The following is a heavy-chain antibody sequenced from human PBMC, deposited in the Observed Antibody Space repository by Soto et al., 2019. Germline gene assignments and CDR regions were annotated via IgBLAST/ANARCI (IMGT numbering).Heavy chain of an antibody. V-gene: IGHV1-18*04. J-gene: IGHJ6*02. CDR1: GYTFTSYG. D-gene: IGHD3-3*01. Sequence: QVQLVQSGAEVKKPGASVKVSCKASGYTFTSYGISWVRQAPGQGLERMGWVSAYNGNTNYAQKLQGRVTMTTDTSTSTAYMELRSLRSDDTAVYYCAILLEWLSPYGMDVWGQGTTVTVSS. CDR2: VSAYNGNT. CDR3: AILLEWLSPYGMDV.